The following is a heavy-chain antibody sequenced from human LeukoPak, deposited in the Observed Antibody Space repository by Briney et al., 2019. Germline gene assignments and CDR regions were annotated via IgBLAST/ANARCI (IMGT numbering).Heavy chain of an antibody. CDR1: GGSISSYY. Sequence: SETLSLTCTVSGGSISSYYWSWIRQPPGKGLEWIGYIYYSGSTNYDPSLKSRVTISVDTSKNQFSLKLSSVTAAGTAVYYCARDRLRGVYFDYWGQGTLVTVSS. D-gene: IGHD3-10*01. J-gene: IGHJ4*02. CDR3: ARDRLRGVYFDY. V-gene: IGHV4-59*01. CDR2: IYYSGST.